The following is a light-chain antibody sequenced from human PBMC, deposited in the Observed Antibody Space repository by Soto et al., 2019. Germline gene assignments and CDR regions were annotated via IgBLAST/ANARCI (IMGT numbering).Light chain of an antibody. J-gene: IGLJ1*01. CDR3: SSYSDSDTKV. CDR2: EVN. Sequence: QSVLTQPASVSGSPGQSITISCGGTSSDVGAYIYVPWYQQYPGKAPKLIIYEVNNRPSGVSGRFSGSKSDTTAYLTISGLQAEDEADYYCSSYSDSDTKVFGTGTKVTVL. CDR1: SSDVGAYIY. V-gene: IGLV2-14*03.